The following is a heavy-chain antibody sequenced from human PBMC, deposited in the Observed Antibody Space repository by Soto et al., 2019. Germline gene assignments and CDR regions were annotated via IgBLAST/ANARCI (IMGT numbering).Heavy chain of an antibody. CDR1: GYTFTGYF. Sequence: QVQLVQSGAEVKKPGASVKVSCKASGYTFTGYFMHWVRQAPGQGLEWMGWINSNSGATKYAQKFQGRVTLSRATSISTAYMELGGLRSDDTAVYYCARGGGTILAPLPWGQGTLVTVSS. J-gene: IGHJ5*02. CDR2: INSNSGAT. D-gene: IGHD3-3*01. CDR3: ARGGGTILAPLP. V-gene: IGHV1-2*02.